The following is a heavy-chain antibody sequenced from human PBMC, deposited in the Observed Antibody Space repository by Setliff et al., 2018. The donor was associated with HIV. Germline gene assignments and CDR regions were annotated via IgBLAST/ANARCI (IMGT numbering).Heavy chain of an antibody. V-gene: IGHV1-2*02. Sequence: VASVKVSCKTSGYTFTDYFIHWVRQAPGQGLEWMGWVNPNGGGTHYAQRYQGRVTMTRDASINTAYMELSRLRYDDTAVYYCARDRDSSGFSEADFWGQGTLVTVSS. CDR1: GYTFTDYF. CDR3: ARDRDSSGFSEADF. J-gene: IGHJ4*02. CDR2: VNPNGGGT. D-gene: IGHD3-22*01.